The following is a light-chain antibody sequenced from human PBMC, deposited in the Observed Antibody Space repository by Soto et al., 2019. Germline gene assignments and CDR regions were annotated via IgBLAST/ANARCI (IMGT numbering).Light chain of an antibody. J-gene: IGLJ1*01. Sequence: QSVLTQPASVSGSPGQSIAISCTGSSSDVGIYNYVSWYQQHPGKVPKLIIYEVTTRPSGVSNRFSGSKSGNTASLTISGLQAEDEADYYCSSYTTSSTRVFGTGTKLTVL. V-gene: IGLV2-14*01. CDR1: SSDVGIYNY. CDR3: SSYTTSSTRV. CDR2: EVT.